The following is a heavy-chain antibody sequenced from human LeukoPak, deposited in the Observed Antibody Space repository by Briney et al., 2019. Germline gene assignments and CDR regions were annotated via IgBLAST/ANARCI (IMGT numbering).Heavy chain of an antibody. V-gene: IGHV1-2*02. Sequence: ASVKVSCKASGYTFTDYYIHWVRQAPGQGLEWMGWINPNSGDTNYAQKFQGRVSMTRDTSISTAYMGLSSLRSDDTAVYYCARVWDVLGYCSRTSCPTNAFDIWGQGTMVTVSS. D-gene: IGHD2-2*01. CDR3: ARVWDVLGYCSRTSCPTNAFDI. J-gene: IGHJ3*02. CDR1: GYTFTDYY. CDR2: INPNSGDT.